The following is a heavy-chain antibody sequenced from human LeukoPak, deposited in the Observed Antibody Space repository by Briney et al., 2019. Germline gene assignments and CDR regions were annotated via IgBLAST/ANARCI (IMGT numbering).Heavy chain of an antibody. CDR2: INSGGNA. J-gene: IGHJ4*02. Sequence: PGGSLRLSCAASGFTVSSNYMSWVRQAPGKGLEWVSVINSGGNAYYADSVKGRFTISRDNSKNTLHFQMNSLRAEDTAVYYCARSEGGSNSRRYFDYWGQGTPVTVSS. V-gene: IGHV3-66*01. CDR3: ARSEGGSNSRRYFDY. D-gene: IGHD6-13*01. CDR1: GFTVSSNY.